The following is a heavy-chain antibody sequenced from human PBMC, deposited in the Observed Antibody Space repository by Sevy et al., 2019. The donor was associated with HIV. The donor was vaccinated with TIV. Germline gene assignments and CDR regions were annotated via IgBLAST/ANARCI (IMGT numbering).Heavy chain of an antibody. CDR2: IKQDGTAK. Sequence: GGSLRLSCAASGFTFSTYWMSWVRQAPGKGLEWVAHIKQDGTAKYVVDSAKGRFTISRDNANQSLYLQMDSLRAEDTAVYYCARYIGRPKGYFFDYWGQGTLVTVSS. CDR1: GFTFSTYW. CDR3: ARYIGRPKGYFFDY. J-gene: IGHJ4*02. V-gene: IGHV3-7*01.